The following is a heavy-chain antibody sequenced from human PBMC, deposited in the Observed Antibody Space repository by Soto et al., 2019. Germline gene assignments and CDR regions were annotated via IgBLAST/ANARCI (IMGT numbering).Heavy chain of an antibody. CDR2: IYASGDT. D-gene: IGHD4-4*01. V-gene: IGHV4-4*07. CDR3: AREYTVMAAGPTAYYFDY. J-gene: IGHJ4*02. CDR1: GDSMSGYY. Sequence: SETLSLTCSVSGDSMSGYYWSWIRQPAGKGLEWIGRIYASGDTYFNPSLKSRVTMSVDTSKNQLFLRLSSVTAADTAVYYCAREYTVMAAGPTAYYFDYWGQGTLVTVSS.